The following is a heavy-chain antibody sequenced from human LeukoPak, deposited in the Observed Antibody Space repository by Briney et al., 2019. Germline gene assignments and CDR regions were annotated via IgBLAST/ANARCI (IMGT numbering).Heavy chain of an antibody. CDR3: AKGDIVVVPAATDY. CDR2: ISGSGGST. CDR1: GFTFSSYA. D-gene: IGHD2-2*01. Sequence: PGGSLRLSCAASGFTFSSYAMSWVRQAPGKGLEWVSAISGSGGSTYYADSVKGRFTTSRDNSKNTLYLQMNSLRAEDTAVYYCAKGDIVVVPAATDYWGQGTLVTVSS. J-gene: IGHJ4*02. V-gene: IGHV3-23*01.